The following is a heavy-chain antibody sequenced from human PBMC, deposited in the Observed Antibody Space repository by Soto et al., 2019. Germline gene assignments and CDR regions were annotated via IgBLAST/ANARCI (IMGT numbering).Heavy chain of an antibody. Sequence: PGGSLRLSCAASGFTFSSYWMSWVRQAPGKGLEGVANIKPDGSEKYYVDSVRGRFTISRDNVENSLNLQMNSLRAEDAALYYCARDEARPLGYWGQGTLVTVSS. D-gene: IGHD6-6*01. CDR3: ARDEARPLGY. CDR2: IKPDGSEK. CDR1: GFTFSSYW. V-gene: IGHV3-7*01. J-gene: IGHJ4*02.